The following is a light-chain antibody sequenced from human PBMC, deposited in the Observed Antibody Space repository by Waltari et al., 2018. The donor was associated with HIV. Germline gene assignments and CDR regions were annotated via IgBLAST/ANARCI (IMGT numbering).Light chain of an antibody. CDR2: EGS. Sequence: QSALTQPASVSGSPGQSITISCTGPNSYVGRYNLVSWYQQHPGKAPKLMIYEGSKRPSGVSNRFSGSKSGNTASLTISGLQAEDEADYYCCSYAGSNTFVFGTGTKVTVL. CDR3: CSYAGSNTFV. V-gene: IGLV2-23*03. J-gene: IGLJ1*01. CDR1: NSYVGRYNL.